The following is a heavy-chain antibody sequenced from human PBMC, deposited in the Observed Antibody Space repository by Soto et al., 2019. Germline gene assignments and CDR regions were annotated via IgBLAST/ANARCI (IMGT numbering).Heavy chain of an antibody. D-gene: IGHD2-2*01. Sequence: SATQSLTCTVSGGSISSYYWSWIRQPAGKGLEWIGRIYTSGSTNYNPSLKSRVTMSVDTSKNQFSLKLSSVTAADTAVYYCARACSSNSCYDVFDYWGQGTLVTVSS. J-gene: IGHJ4*02. CDR3: ARACSSNSCYDVFDY. V-gene: IGHV4-4*07. CDR1: GGSISSYY. CDR2: IYTSGST.